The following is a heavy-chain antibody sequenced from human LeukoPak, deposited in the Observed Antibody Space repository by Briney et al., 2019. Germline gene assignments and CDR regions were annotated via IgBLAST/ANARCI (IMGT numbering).Heavy chain of an antibody. J-gene: IGHJ4*02. CDR3: AKDRAEDIVVVVAAPDY. Sequence: PGGSLRLSCVASGFTFRNYGMHWVRQAPGKGLEWVAVISNDGGTTYYADSVKGRFIISRDNSRNTLSLQMNSLRDEDTAMYYCAKDRAEDIVVVVAAPDYWGQGTLVTVSS. CDR2: ISNDGGTT. V-gene: IGHV3-30*18. D-gene: IGHD2-15*01. CDR1: GFTFRNYG.